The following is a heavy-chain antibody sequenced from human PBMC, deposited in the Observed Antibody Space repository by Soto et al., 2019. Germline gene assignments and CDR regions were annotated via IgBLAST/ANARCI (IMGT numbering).Heavy chain of an antibody. J-gene: IGHJ6*01. V-gene: IGHV1-8*01. Sequence: ASVKVSCKASGYTFTSYDINWVRQATGQGLEWMGWMNPNSGNTGYAQKFQGRVTMTRNTSISTAYMELSSLRSEDTAVYYCASEVQVYYGSGSYSYYYYGMAVWGQGSTGTASS. D-gene: IGHD3-10*01. CDR2: MNPNSGNT. CDR1: GYTFTSYD. CDR3: ASEVQVYYGSGSYSYYYYGMAV.